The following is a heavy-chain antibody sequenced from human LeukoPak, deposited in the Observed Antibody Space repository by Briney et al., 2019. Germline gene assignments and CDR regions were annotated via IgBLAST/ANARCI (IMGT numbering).Heavy chain of an antibody. Sequence: PGGSLRLSCAASGFTFSSYAMHWLRQAPGKGLEYVSAISSNGGSTYYANSVKGRFTISRDNSKNTLYLQMGSLRAEDMAVYYCARMRGPDAFDIWGQGTMVTVSS. CDR2: ISSNGGST. CDR1: GFTFSSYA. D-gene: IGHD3-10*01. V-gene: IGHV3-64*01. CDR3: ARMRGPDAFDI. J-gene: IGHJ3*02.